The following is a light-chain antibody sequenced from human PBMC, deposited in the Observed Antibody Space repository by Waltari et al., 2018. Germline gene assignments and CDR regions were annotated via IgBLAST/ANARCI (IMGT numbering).Light chain of an antibody. Sequence: QLVLTQSSSASASLGASVKLTCTLSSGHSTYAIAWHQQRPGQSPRYLMKVNSDGSYKKWDGFPYPFSGSSSGSERYLTISSLQSDDEADYHCQTWGTDIRVFGGGTKVTVL. CDR2: VNSDGSY. CDR1: SGHSTYA. V-gene: IGLV4-69*01. J-gene: IGLJ3*02. CDR3: QTWGTDIRV.